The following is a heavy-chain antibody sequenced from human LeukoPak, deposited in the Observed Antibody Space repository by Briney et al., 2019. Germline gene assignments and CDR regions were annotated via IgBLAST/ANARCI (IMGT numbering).Heavy chain of an antibody. D-gene: IGHD5-18*01. CDR3: ARGVDTAMTKYNWFDP. CDR1: GFTFSSYE. CDR2: ISSSGSTI. J-gene: IGHJ5*02. V-gene: IGHV3-48*03. Sequence: PGGSLRLSCAASGFTFSSYEMNWVRQAPGKGLEWVSYISSSGSTIYYADSVKGRFTIPRDNAKNSLYLQMNSLRAEDTAVYYCARGVDTAMTKYNWFDPWGQGTLVTVSS.